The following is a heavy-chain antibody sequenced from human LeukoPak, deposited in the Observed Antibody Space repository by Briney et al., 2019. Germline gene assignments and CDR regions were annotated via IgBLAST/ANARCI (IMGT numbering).Heavy chain of an antibody. Sequence: ASVKVSCKPSGYSFTAYYMHLVRQAPGQGLEWMGWINPNSRDTKYAQNFQDRVTMTWDTSVSTAYMELSSLTSDDTAVYYCASKGAGYCRSTTCQGAFDIWGQGSMVIVSS. CDR2: INPNSRDT. CDR3: ASKGAGYCRSTTCQGAFDI. D-gene: IGHD2-2*01. J-gene: IGHJ3*02. CDR1: GYSFTAYY. V-gene: IGHV1-2*02.